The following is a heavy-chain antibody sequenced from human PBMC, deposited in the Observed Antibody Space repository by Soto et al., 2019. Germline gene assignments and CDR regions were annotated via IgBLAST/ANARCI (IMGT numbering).Heavy chain of an antibody. CDR3: ARLSSYGDYAH. Sequence: SETLSLTCTVSGVSISSDSYYWGWIRQSPEKGLEWIASISYSGSTYYNPTLKSRLIISVDTSKTQFSLELSSVTAADTAVYYCARLSSYGDYAHWGQGTPVTVSS. CDR1: GVSISSDSYY. V-gene: IGHV4-39*01. D-gene: IGHD4-17*01. J-gene: IGHJ4*02. CDR2: ISYSGST.